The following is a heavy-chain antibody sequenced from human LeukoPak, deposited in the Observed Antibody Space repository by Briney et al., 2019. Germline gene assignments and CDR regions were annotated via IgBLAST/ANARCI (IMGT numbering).Heavy chain of an antibody. J-gene: IGHJ4*02. V-gene: IGHV3-53*01. Sequence: GGSLRLSCASSGLDVSSTYMSWIRQAPGKGLEWVSTAFVGGDTYYAASVKGRFTLSKASSRNTMFLQMHGLRPEDTAVYYCARDQLDHWGQGTLVAVSP. CDR3: ARDQLDH. D-gene: IGHD5-24*01. CDR2: AFVGGDT. CDR1: GLDVSSTY.